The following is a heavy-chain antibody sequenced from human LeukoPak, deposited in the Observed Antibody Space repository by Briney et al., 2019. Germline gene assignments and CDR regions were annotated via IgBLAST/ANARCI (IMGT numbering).Heavy chain of an antibody. CDR3: ARNTLGLTGNWFDP. CDR2: IYYSGST. CDR1: GGSISSSSYY. V-gene: IGHV4-39*07. Sequence: SETLSLTCTVSGGSISSSSYYWGWIRQPPGKGLEWIGSIYYSGSTYYNPSLKSRVTISVDTSKNQFSLKLSSVTAADTAVYYCARNTLGLTGNWFDPWGQGTLVTVSS. D-gene: IGHD1-26*01. J-gene: IGHJ5*02.